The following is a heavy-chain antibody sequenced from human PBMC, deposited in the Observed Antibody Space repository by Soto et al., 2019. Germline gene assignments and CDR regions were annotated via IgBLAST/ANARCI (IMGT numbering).Heavy chain of an antibody. Sequence: QVQLVQSGAEVKKPGSSVKVSCKASGGTFSSYAISWVRQAPGQGLEWMGGIIPIFGTANYAQKFQGRVTITADKSTSTAYMELSSLRSEDTAVYYCARDLSYYGSGSYYPYYYGMDVWGQRTTVTVSS. J-gene: IGHJ6*02. CDR3: ARDLSYYGSGSYYPYYYGMDV. V-gene: IGHV1-69*06. CDR2: IIPIFGTA. CDR1: GGTFSSYA. D-gene: IGHD3-10*01.